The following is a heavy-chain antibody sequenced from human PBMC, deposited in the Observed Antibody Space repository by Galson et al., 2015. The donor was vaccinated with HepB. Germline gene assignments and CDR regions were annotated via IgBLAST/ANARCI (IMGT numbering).Heavy chain of an antibody. J-gene: IGHJ3*02. CDR1: GGTFSSYA. D-gene: IGHD2-21*02. CDR3: AGWHIVVVTAWDAFDI. CDR2: IIPIFGTA. Sequence: SVKVSCKASGGTFSSYAISWVRQAPGQGLEWMGGIIPIFGTANYAQKFQGRVTITADKSTSTAYMELSSLRSEDTAVYYCAGWHIVVVTAWDAFDIWGQGTMVTVSS. V-gene: IGHV1-69*06.